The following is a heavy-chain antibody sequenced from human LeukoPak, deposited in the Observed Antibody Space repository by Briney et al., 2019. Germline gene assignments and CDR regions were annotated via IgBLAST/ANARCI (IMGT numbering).Heavy chain of an antibody. CDR3: AREIVVPAALGNYYYYYGMDV. V-gene: IGHV3-48*01. J-gene: IGHJ6*02. CDR1: GFTFSSYA. D-gene: IGHD2-2*01. CDR2: ISSSSSTI. Sequence: PGRSLRLSCAASGFTFSSYAMHWVRQAPGKGLEWVSYISSSSSTIYYADSVKGRFTISRDNAKNSLYLQMNSLRAEDTAVYYCAREIVVPAALGNYYYYYGMDVWGQGTTVTVSS.